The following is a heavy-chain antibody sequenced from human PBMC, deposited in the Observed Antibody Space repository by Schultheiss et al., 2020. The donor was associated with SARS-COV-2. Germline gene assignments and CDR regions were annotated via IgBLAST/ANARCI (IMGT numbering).Heavy chain of an antibody. J-gene: IGHJ4*02. D-gene: IGHD1-26*01. CDR1: GFTFSGSA. Sequence: GESLKISCAASGFTFSGSAMHWVRQASGKGLEWVGRIRSKANSYATAYAASVKGRFTISRDDSKNTAYLQMNSLKTEDTAVYYCTISGSYPDGDYWGQGTLVTVSS. CDR3: TISGSYPDGDY. V-gene: IGHV3-73*01. CDR2: IRSKANSYAT.